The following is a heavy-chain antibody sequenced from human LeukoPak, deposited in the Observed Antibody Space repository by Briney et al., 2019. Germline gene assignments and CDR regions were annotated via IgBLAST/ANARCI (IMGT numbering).Heavy chain of an antibody. D-gene: IGHD4-17*01. CDR1: GFTFSSYS. Sequence: GGSLRLSCVASGFTFSSYSMNWVRQAPGEGLEWVSYISSLSGTIYYADSVKGRFTISRDNAKNSLYLQMDSLRAEDTAVYYCARVPTVTFFDYWGQGTLVTVSS. V-gene: IGHV3-48*01. CDR3: ARVPTVTFFDY. J-gene: IGHJ4*02. CDR2: ISSLSGTI.